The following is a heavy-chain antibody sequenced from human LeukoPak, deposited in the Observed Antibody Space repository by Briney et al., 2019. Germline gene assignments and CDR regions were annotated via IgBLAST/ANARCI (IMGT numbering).Heavy chain of an antibody. J-gene: IGHJ4*02. CDR3: GSEDIAELQF. D-gene: IGHD2-15*01. CDR1: GFRFSDHA. CDR2: ISHDGANK. Sequence: GGSLRLSCSASGFRFSDHAMHWVRQSPGRGLECLAFISHDGANKYYAAPVEGRFTISSANSKNTVYLQLSGLRAEDTALYYCGSEDIAELQFWGQGTLVSVSS. V-gene: IGHV3-30*15.